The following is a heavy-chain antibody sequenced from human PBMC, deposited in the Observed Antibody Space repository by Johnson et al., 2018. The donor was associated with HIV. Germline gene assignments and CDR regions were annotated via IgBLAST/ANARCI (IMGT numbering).Heavy chain of an antibody. CDR1: GFTFSSYA. Sequence: MLLVESGGGLVQPGGSLRLSCAASGFTFSSYAMHWVRQAPGKGLEWVSAISGSGGSTYYAASLQGRFTISRDNSKNTLYLQMNSLRAEDTAVYYCVKLPVAPSYGAFDIWGQGTMVTVSS. V-gene: IGHV3-23*04. CDR3: VKLPVAPSYGAFDI. D-gene: IGHD6-19*01. J-gene: IGHJ3*02. CDR2: ISGSGGST.